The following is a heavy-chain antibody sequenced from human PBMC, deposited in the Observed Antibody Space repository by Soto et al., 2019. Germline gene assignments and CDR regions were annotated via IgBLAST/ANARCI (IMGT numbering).Heavy chain of an antibody. Sequence: LRLSCAASGFTFSSYGMHWVRQSPCKGLEWVAVISYDGSNKYYADSVKGRFTISRDNSKNTLYLQMNSLRAEDTAVYYCAKDHRDFYYYYYGMDVWGQGTTVTVSS. CDR2: ISYDGSNK. CDR1: GFTFSSYG. CDR3: AKDHRDFYYYYYGMDV. J-gene: IGHJ6*02. V-gene: IGHV3-30*18.